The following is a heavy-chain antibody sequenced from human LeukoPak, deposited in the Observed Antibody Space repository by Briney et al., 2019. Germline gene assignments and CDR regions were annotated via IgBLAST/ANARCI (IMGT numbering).Heavy chain of an antibody. Sequence: PGGSLRLSCTASGFTFSNYWMSWVRQAPGKGLEWVAFIRHDGSNKYYADSVKGRFTISRDNSKSALFLHMDTVRADDTAFYYCAKDSPPTSEWLPDYWGQGTLVSISS. CDR1: GFTFSNYW. CDR2: IRHDGSNK. CDR3: AKDSPPTSEWLPDY. D-gene: IGHD3-3*01. J-gene: IGHJ4*02. V-gene: IGHV3-30*02.